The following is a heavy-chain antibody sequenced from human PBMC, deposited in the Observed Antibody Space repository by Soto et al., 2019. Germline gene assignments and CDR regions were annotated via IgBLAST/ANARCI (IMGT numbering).Heavy chain of an antibody. CDR2: IIPIFGKA. V-gene: IGHV1-69*13. CDR1: GYTFTSYA. CDR3: ARTRGYSYGPRYDY. D-gene: IGHD5-18*01. J-gene: IGHJ4*02. Sequence: GASVKVSCKASGYTFTSYAMHWVRQAPGQGLEWMGGIIPIFGKANYAQKFQGRVTITADESTSTAYMELSSLRSEDTAVYYCARTRGYSYGPRYDYWGQGTLVTVSS.